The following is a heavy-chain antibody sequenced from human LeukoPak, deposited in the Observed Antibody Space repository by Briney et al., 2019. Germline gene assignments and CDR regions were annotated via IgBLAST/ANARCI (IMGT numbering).Heavy chain of an antibody. CDR2: ISSSSSSI. CDR3: ARGHCSSTSCYGWFDP. Sequence: GGSLRLSCAASGFTFSSYSTNWVRQAPGKGLEWVSSISSSSSSIHYADSVRGRFTISRDNAKNSLYLQMNSLRAEDTAVYYCARGHCSSTSCYGWFDPWGQGTLVTVSS. CDR1: GFTFSSYS. J-gene: IGHJ5*02. D-gene: IGHD2-2*01. V-gene: IGHV3-21*01.